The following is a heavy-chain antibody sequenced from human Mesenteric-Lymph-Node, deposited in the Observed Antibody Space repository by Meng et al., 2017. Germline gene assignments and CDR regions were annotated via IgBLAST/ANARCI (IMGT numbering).Heavy chain of an antibody. Sequence: QRQGSGPGRWRPSGTLSLSSAASGGSINISNCWSWVRQPPGKGLEWIGEIYHSGSTNYNPSLKSRVTISVDKSKNQFSLNLSSVTAADTAVYYCARVGQWLPIDYWGQGTLVTVSS. V-gene: IGHV4-4*02. J-gene: IGHJ4*02. CDR3: ARVGQWLPIDY. CDR1: GGSINISNC. D-gene: IGHD6-19*01. CDR2: IYHSGST.